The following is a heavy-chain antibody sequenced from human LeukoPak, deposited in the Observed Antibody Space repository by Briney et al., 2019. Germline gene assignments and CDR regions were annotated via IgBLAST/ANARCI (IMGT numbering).Heavy chain of an antibody. CDR1: GFTFSSYA. CDR3: ARSEGYSSSQDFDY. CDR2: ISYDGSNK. D-gene: IGHD6-6*01. Sequence: GGSLRLSCAASGFTFSSYAMHWVRQAPGKGLEWVAVISYDGSNKYYADSVKGRFTISRDNSRNTLYLQMNSLRAEDTAVYYCARSEGYSSSQDFDYWGQGTLVTVSS. V-gene: IGHV3-30-3*01. J-gene: IGHJ4*02.